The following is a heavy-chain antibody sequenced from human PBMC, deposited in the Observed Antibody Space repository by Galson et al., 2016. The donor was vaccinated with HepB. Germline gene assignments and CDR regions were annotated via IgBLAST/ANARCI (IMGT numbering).Heavy chain of an antibody. CDR1: GGSLSGHY. Sequence: SETLSLTCAVSGGSLSGHYWIWIRQSPRKGLEWIGEVNHSGSTNENPSLKGRVTMSRDTSKSQFSLRLRSVTAADTAIYYCARGRPTESWLMDFFDPWGQGTLVTVSS. V-gene: IGHV4-34*01. D-gene: IGHD3-9*01. J-gene: IGHJ5*02. CDR2: VNHSGST. CDR3: ARGRPTESWLMDFFDP.